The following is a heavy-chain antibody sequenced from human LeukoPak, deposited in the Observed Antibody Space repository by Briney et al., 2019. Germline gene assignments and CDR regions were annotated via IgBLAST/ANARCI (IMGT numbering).Heavy chain of an antibody. CDR2: INPSSGGT. J-gene: IGHJ5*02. Sequence: GESLKISCKGSGYTFTGYYMHWVRQAPGQGLEWMGWINPSSGGTNYAQKFQGRVTMTRDTSISTAYMELSRLRSDDTAVYYCAREPGSGWFDPWGQGTLVTVSS. CDR1: GYTFTGYY. V-gene: IGHV1-2*02. D-gene: IGHD1-14*01. CDR3: AREPGSGWFDP.